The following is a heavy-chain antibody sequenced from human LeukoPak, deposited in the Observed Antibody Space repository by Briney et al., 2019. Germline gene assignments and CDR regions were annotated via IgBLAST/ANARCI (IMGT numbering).Heavy chain of an antibody. J-gene: IGHJ5*02. D-gene: IGHD1-26*01. V-gene: IGHV3-74*01. CDR3: VRGAVGTGVWFDP. CDR2: INIDGATT. CDR1: GFTFSGYW. Sequence: GGSLRLSCAASGFTFSGYWMHWVRQAPGKGLEWVSRINIDGATTNYADSVKGRFTISRGNAKNTLHLQMNSLRADDTAVYYCVRGAVGTGVWFDPWGQGTLVTVSS.